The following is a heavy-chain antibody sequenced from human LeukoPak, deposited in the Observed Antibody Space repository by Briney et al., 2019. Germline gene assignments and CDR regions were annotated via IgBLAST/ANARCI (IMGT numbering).Heavy chain of an antibody. V-gene: IGHV4-34*01. J-gene: IGHJ3*02. CDR1: GGSLSGYY. Sequence: SETLSLTCAVYGGSLSGYYWSWIRQPPGKGLEWIGEINHSGSTNYDSSLKSRVTISVDTSKNQFSLKLTSVTAADTAVYYCARGSHGYYDSRDGFDMWGRGTMVTVSS. CDR3: ARGSHGYYDSRDGFDM. D-gene: IGHD3-22*01. CDR2: INHSGST.